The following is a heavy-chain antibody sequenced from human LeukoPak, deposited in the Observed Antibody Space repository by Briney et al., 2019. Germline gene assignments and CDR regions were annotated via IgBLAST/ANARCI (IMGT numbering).Heavy chain of an antibody. CDR1: GGSIGSYY. CDR3: ARAPLGGFDY. CDR2: IYYSGST. J-gene: IGHJ4*02. Sequence: SETLSLTCTVSGGSIGSYYWSWIRQPPGKGLEWIGYIYYSGSTNYNPSLKSRVTISVDTSKNQFSLKLSSVTAADTAVYYCARAPLGGFDYWGQGTLVTVSS. V-gene: IGHV4-59*01. D-gene: IGHD3-16*01.